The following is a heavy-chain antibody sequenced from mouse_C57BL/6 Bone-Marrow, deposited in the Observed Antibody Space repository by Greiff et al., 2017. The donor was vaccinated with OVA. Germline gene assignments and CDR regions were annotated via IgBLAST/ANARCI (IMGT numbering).Heavy chain of an antibody. V-gene: IGHV1-50*01. CDR1: GYTFTSYW. D-gene: IGHD1-1*02. J-gene: IGHJ2*01. Sequence: QVQLQQPGAELVKPGASVKLSCKASGYTFTSYWMQWVKQRPGQGLEWIGEIDPSDSYTNYNQQFKGKATLTADKSSSTAYMQLSSLSSEDSAVYFCAREEGTGDYFDYWGQGTTLTVSS. CDR2: IDPSDSYT. CDR3: AREEGTGDYFDY.